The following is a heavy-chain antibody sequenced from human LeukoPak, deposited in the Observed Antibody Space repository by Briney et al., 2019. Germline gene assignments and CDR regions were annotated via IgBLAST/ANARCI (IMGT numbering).Heavy chain of an antibody. CDR3: ASGNPFYYYDSSGYHPD. J-gene: IGHJ4*02. Sequence: GGSLRLSCAASGFTFSSYGMHWVRQAPGKGLEWVAVIWYDGSNKYYADSVKGRFTISRDNSKNTLYLQMNSLRAEDTAVYYCASGNPFYYYDSSGYHPDWGQGTLVTVSS. D-gene: IGHD3-22*01. CDR2: IWYDGSNK. V-gene: IGHV3-33*01. CDR1: GFTFSSYG.